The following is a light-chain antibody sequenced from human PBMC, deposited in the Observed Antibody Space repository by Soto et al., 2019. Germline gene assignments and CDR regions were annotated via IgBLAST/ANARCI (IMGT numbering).Light chain of an antibody. CDR1: QSVSSN. J-gene: IGKJ5*01. CDR2: GAS. V-gene: IGKV3-15*01. Sequence: EIVMTQSPATLSVSPGERATLSCRASQSVSSNLAWYQQKPGQAPRLLIYGASTRATGIPARFSGSGSGTEFTLTISSLQSEDVGVYYCQQYNNWPPSTFGQGTRLEIK. CDR3: QQYNNWPPST.